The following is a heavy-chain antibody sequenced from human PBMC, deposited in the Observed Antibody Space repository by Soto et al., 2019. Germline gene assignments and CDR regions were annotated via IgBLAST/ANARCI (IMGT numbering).Heavy chain of an antibody. Sequence: PGGSLRLSCAASGLTFSSYWMSWVRQAPGKGLEWVANIKQDGGDQYYVDSVKGRFIISRDNAKNSLYLQMNSLRAGDTAVYYCARDEAVDYWGQGTLVTVSS. D-gene: IGHD6-13*01. CDR1: GLTFSSYW. CDR3: ARDEAVDY. CDR2: IKQDGGDQ. V-gene: IGHV3-7*03. J-gene: IGHJ4*02.